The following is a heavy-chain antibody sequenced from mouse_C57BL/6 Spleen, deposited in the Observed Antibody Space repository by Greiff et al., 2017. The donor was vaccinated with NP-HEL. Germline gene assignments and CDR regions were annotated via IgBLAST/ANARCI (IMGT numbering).Heavy chain of an antibody. CDR1: GFNFSDYG. Sequence: EVQGVESGGGLVKPGGSLKLSCAASGFNFSDYGMHWVRQAPAKGLEWVAYISSGSSTIYYADTVKGRFTISRDNAKNTLFLQMTSLRSEDTAMYYCARGRLGPLFAYWGQGTLVTVSA. V-gene: IGHV5-17*01. D-gene: IGHD4-1*01. CDR2: ISSGSSTI. CDR3: ARGRLGPLFAY. J-gene: IGHJ3*01.